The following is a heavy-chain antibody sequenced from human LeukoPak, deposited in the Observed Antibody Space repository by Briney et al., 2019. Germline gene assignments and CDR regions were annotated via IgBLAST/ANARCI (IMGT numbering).Heavy chain of an antibody. V-gene: IGHV4-39*07. CDR3: ANYCTNGVCPP. CDR2: IYYSGST. J-gene: IGHJ5*02. CDR1: GGSISSSSYY. D-gene: IGHD2-8*01. Sequence: PSETLSLTCTVSGGSISSSSYYWGWIRQPPGKGLEWIGSIYYSGSTYYNPSLKSRVTISVDTSKNQFSLKLSSVTAADTAVYYCANYCTNGVCPPWGQGTLVTVSS.